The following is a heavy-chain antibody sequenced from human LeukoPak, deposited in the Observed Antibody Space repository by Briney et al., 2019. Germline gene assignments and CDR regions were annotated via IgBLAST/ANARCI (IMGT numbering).Heavy chain of an antibody. Sequence: WETLSLTCTVSGGSVSSSSYYWGWIRQPPGKGLEWIGSSHYSGSTYYNPSLKSRVTISIDTSKNQFSLGLSSVTAADTAVYYCMRGGGIGVAGFWGQGSLVAVSS. V-gene: IGHV4-39*01. CDR3: MRGGGIGVAGF. D-gene: IGHD6-19*01. J-gene: IGHJ4*02. CDR1: GGSVSSSSYY. CDR2: SHYSGST.